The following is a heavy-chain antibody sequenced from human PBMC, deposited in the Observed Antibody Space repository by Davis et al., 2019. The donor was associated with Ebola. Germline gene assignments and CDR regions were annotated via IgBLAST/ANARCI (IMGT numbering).Heavy chain of an antibody. D-gene: IGHD5-18*01. V-gene: IGHV1-2*06. CDR1: GYTFTGYN. Sequence: ASVKVSCKASGYTFTGYNIHWVRQAPGHGLEWLGRIISNSGGTNYAQNFQGRVTMTRDTSVNTAYMELSRLTSDDTAVYYCARGHNYGFEYWGQGTLVTVSS. CDR2: IISNSGGT. J-gene: IGHJ4*02. CDR3: ARGHNYGFEY.